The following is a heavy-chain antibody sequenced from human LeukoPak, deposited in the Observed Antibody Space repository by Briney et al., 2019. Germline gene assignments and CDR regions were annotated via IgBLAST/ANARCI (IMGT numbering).Heavy chain of an antibody. V-gene: IGHV1-18*01. CDR1: GYTFTSYG. D-gene: IGHD3-16*02. CDR3: ARGYVWGSYRPYYFDY. CDR2: ISAYNGNT. J-gene: IGHJ4*02. Sequence: ASVKVSCKASGYTFTSYGISWVRQAPGQGLEWMGWISAYNGNTNYAQKLQDRVTMTTDTSTSTAYMELRSLRSDDTAVYYCARGYVWGSYRPYYFDYWGQGTLVTVSS.